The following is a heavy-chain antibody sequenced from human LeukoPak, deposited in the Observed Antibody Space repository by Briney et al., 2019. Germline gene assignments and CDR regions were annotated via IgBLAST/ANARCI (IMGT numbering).Heavy chain of an antibody. J-gene: IGHJ6*03. Sequence: SETLSLTCAVYGGSFSGYYWSWIRQPPGKGLEWIGEINHSESTNYNPSLKSRVTISVDTSKNQFSLKLSSVTAADTAVYYCARVPSSSVDYYMDVWGKGTTVTVSS. D-gene: IGHD6-6*01. CDR3: ARVPSSSVDYYMDV. CDR2: INHSEST. CDR1: GGSFSGYY. V-gene: IGHV4-34*01.